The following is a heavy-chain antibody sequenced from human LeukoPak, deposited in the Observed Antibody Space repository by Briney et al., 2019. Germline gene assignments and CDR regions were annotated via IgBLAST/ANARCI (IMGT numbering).Heavy chain of an antibody. CDR1: GYTFTIYY. Sequence: ASVKVSCKASGYTFTIYYMHWVRQAPGQGLEWMGIINPSGGSTSYAQKFQGRVTMTRDMSTSTVYMELSSLRSEDTAVYYCARGGPYIAAAARFDYWGQGTLVTVSS. CDR2: INPSGGST. CDR3: ARGGPYIAAAARFDY. J-gene: IGHJ4*02. D-gene: IGHD6-13*01. V-gene: IGHV1-46*01.